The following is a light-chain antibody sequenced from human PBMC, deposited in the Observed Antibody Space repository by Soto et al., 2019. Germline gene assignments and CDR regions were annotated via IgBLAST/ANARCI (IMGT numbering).Light chain of an antibody. CDR2: WAS. J-gene: IGKJ1*01. Sequence: IAMIQSPDSLAVSLGERATINCKSSQSVFSASNSQNYLSWYQQKPGRPPKLLIFWASTRASGVPDRFRGSGSGTDFTLTISSLQAEDVAVYYCQQYYFTPWTFGQGTKVEIK. CDR3: QQYYFTPWT. V-gene: IGKV4-1*01. CDR1: QSVFSASNSQNY.